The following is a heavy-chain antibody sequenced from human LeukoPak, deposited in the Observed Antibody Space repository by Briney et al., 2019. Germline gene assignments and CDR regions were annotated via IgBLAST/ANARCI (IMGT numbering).Heavy chain of an antibody. CDR3: ARDGKAAYGYYYYYYMDV. Sequence: GASVKVSCKASGYTLTGYYMHWVRQAPGQGLEWMGWINPNSGGTNYAQKFQGRVTMTRDTSISTAYMELSRLRSDDTAVYYCARDGKAAYGYYYYYYMDVWGKGTTVTVSS. CDR2: INPNSGGT. V-gene: IGHV1-2*02. D-gene: IGHD3-16*01. J-gene: IGHJ6*03. CDR1: GYTLTGYY.